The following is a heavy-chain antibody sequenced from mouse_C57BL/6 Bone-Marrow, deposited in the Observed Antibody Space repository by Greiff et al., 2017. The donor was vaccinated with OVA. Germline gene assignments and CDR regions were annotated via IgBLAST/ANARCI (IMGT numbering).Heavy chain of an antibody. CDR3: AREEIYDGYYVGFAY. CDR2: INYDGSST. V-gene: IGHV5-16*01. CDR1: GFTFSDYY. D-gene: IGHD2-3*01. J-gene: IGHJ3*01. Sequence: EVQLQESEGGLVQPGSSMKLSCTASGFTFSDYYMAWVRQVPEKGLEWVANINYDGSSTYYLDSLKSRFIISRDNATNILYLQMSSLTSEDTATYYCAREEIYDGYYVGFAYWGQGTLVTVSA.